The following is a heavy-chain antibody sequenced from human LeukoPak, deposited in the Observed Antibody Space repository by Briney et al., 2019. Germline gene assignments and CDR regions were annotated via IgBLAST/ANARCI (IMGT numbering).Heavy chain of an antibody. CDR3: VPRGDGGFDY. Sequence: GASVKVSCKTSGYTFTGYYMHWVRQAPGQGLEWMGRMNPNSGDTNYAQQFQGRVTKTRDTSINTAYMELSSLRSDDTAVYYCVPRGDGGFDYWGQGTLVVVSS. CDR1: GYTFTGYY. J-gene: IGHJ4*02. CDR2: MNPNSGDT. D-gene: IGHD3-16*01. V-gene: IGHV1-2*06.